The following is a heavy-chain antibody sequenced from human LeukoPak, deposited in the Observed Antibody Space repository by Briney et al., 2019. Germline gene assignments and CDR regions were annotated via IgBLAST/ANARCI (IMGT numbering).Heavy chain of an antibody. Sequence: GASVKVSCKVSGQSLSELSIHWVRQAPGKGPEWMGGFDPEDVEIAYAQKVQGRVTMTEDTSTDTAYMEMSSLRSEDTALYYCVAAYDGSGPFNDAVFNLWGQGTMVIVSS. J-gene: IGHJ3*01. CDR3: VAAYDGSGPFNDAVFNL. V-gene: IGHV1-24*01. D-gene: IGHD3-22*01. CDR2: FDPEDVEI. CDR1: GQSLSELS.